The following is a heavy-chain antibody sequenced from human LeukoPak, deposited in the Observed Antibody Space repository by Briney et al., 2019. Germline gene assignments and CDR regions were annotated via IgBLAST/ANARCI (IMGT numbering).Heavy chain of an antibody. CDR2: INWNGGIT. J-gene: IGHJ6*02. Sequence: GGSLRLSCAASGFTFDDYGMSWVRQAPGKGLEWVSGINWNGGITAYADSVKGRFTISRDNAKNSLYLQMNSLRAEDTAVYYCARERHYDSSGYKGYGMDVWGQGTTVTVSS. V-gene: IGHV3-20*04. CDR1: GFTFDDYG. D-gene: IGHD3-22*01. CDR3: ARERHYDSSGYKGYGMDV.